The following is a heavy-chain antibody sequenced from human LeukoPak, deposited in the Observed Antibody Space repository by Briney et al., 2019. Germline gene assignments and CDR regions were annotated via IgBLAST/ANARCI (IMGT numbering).Heavy chain of an antibody. CDR1: GGSISSGGYY. Sequence: PSQTLSLTCTVSGGSISSGGYYWSWIRQHPGKGLEWIGYIYYSGSTYYNPSLKSRVTISVDTSKNQFSLKLSSVTAADTAVYYCARGGTGYDFWSGYRFDPWGQGTLVTVSS. D-gene: IGHD3-3*01. CDR2: IYYSGST. J-gene: IGHJ5*02. V-gene: IGHV4-31*03. CDR3: ARGGTGYDFWSGYRFDP.